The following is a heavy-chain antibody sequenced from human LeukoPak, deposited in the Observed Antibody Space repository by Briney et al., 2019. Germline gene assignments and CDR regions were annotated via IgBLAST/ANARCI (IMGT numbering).Heavy chain of an antibody. V-gene: IGHV3-7*01. D-gene: IGHD2-15*01. CDR1: GFTFSSYW. CDR2: IKQDGSEK. J-gene: IGHJ4*02. Sequence: PGGSLRLSCAASGFTFSSYWMSWVRQAPGKGLEWVANIKQDGSEKYYADSVKGRFTISRDNSKNTLYLQMNSLRAEDTAVYYCAKGGTSYSYPRTVTPEEDWGQGTLVTVSS. CDR3: AKGGTSYSYPRTVTPEED.